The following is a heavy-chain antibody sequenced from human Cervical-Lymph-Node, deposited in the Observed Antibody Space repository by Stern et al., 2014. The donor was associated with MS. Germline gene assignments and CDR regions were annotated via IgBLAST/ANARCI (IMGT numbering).Heavy chain of an antibody. V-gene: IGHV3-30*18. D-gene: IGHD3-22*01. CDR2: ISYDGTKE. CDR1: GFTFSDYG. J-gene: IGHJ4*02. Sequence: VQLVESGGGVVQPGRSLRLSCAASGFTFSDYGIHWVRQSPCKGLEWVALISYDGTKEYYSDSVKGRFTISRDRSKNTLYLQMNSLKTEDTAIYYCAKDRQRRYDYDSSGYAHYHYWGQGTLVTVSS. CDR3: AKDRQRRYDYDSSGYAHYHY.